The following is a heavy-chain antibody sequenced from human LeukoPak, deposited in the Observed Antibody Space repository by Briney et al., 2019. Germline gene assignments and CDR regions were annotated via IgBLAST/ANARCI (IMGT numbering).Heavy chain of an antibody. Sequence: KCSQTLSLTCAISGDSVSSNSAAWNWIRQSPSRGLEWLGRTCYRSKWHNDYEVPVNSRITINPDTSTNQFYLQLNPVTPEGTVVYYCAREGGYDKFAAYWYFDLWGRATVVTVSS. CDR3: AREGGYDKFAAYWYFDL. D-gene: IGHD5-12*01. J-gene: IGHJ2*01. V-gene: IGHV6-1*01. CDR1: GDSVSSNSAA. CDR2: TCYRSKWHN.